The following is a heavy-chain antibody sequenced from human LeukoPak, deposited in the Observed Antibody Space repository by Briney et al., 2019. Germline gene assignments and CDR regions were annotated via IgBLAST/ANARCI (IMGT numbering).Heavy chain of an antibody. D-gene: IGHD3-22*01. V-gene: IGHV1-69*04. Sequence: SVKVSFKASGGTFSSYAISWVRQAPGQGLEWMGRIIPILGIANYAQKFQGRVTITADKSTSTAYMELSSLRSEDTAVYYCARDETLYYYDSSGYYLYWGQGTLVTVSS. J-gene: IGHJ4*02. CDR3: ARDETLYYYDSSGYYLY. CDR2: IIPILGIA. CDR1: GGTFSSYA.